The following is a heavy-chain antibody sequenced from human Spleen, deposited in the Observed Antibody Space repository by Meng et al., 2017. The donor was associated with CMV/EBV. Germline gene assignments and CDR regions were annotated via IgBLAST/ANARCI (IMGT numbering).Heavy chain of an antibody. J-gene: IGHJ4*02. CDR2: IYSGGNT. V-gene: IGHV3-23*01. CDR1: GFTFSIFA. CDR3: ARFDY. Sequence: GGSLRLSCAASGFTFSIFAMSWVRQAPGRGLEWVSLIYSGGNTYYADSVKGRFTISRDNSKSSLYLQMNSLRAEDTAVYYCARFDYWGQGIMVTVSS.